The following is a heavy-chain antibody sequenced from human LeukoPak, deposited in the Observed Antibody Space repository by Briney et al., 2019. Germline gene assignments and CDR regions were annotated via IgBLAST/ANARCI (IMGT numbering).Heavy chain of an antibody. CDR2: INQDGSGK. CDR1: GFAFSSYW. CDR3: ARVVGAGYFDL. D-gene: IGHD1-26*01. V-gene: IGHV3-7*01. J-gene: IGHJ2*01. Sequence: GGSLRLSCAASGFAFSSYWMSWVRQAPGKGLEWVANINQDGSGKYYVDSVKGRFTISRDNAKNSLYLQMNSLRAEDTAVYYCARVVGAGYFDLWGRGTLVTVSS.